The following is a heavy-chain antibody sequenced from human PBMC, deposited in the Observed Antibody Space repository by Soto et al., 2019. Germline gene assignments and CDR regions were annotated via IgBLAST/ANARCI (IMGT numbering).Heavy chain of an antibody. CDR3: AGVWRSAMVIIPTDYYGMDV. V-gene: IGHV1-69*06. J-gene: IGHJ6*02. CDR2: IIPIFGTA. D-gene: IGHD5-18*01. CDR1: GGTFSSYA. Sequence: QVQLVQSGAEVKKPGSSVKVSCKASGGTFSSYAISWVRQAPGQGLEWMGGIIPIFGTANYAQKFQGRVTITADKSMTTAYIERSSLRAEGTVMSYCAGVWRSAMVIIPTDYYGMDVWGHGTTVTVSS.